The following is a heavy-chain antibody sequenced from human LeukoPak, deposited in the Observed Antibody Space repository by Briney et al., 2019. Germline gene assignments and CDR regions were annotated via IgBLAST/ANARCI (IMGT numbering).Heavy chain of an antibody. J-gene: IGHJ4*02. Sequence: SETLPLTCAVYGGSFSGYYWSWIRQPPGKGLEWIGEINHSGSTNYNPSLKSRVTISVDTSKNQFSPKLSSVTAADTAVYYCARGRRNYDFWSGYYRERGLDYWGQGTLVTVSS. CDR2: INHSGST. CDR3: ARGRRNYDFWSGYYRERGLDY. V-gene: IGHV4-34*01. D-gene: IGHD3-3*01. CDR1: GGSFSGYY.